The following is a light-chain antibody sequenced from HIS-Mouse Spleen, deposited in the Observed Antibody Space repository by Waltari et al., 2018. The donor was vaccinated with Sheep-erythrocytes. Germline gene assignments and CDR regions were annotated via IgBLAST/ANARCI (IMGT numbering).Light chain of an antibody. Sequence: QAALTQPVSVSGSPGQSITSSCTGTSSDVGGYNYVSWYQQQPGKAPTLMIYEVSDRPAGVSNRFSDSNAGNTASLTISGLQAEDEADYYCSSYTSSSTWVFGGGTKLTVL. V-gene: IGLV2-14*01. CDR3: SSYTSSSTWV. J-gene: IGLJ3*02. CDR1: SSDVGGYNY. CDR2: EVS.